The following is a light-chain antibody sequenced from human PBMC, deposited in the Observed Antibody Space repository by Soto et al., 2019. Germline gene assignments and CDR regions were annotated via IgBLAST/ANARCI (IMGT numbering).Light chain of an antibody. V-gene: IGKV1-5*01. CDR3: QQCHRYLT. CDR1: ESMSNC. Sequence: DIQMTQSPSTLSASVGDRVTITCRASESMSNCLAWYQQKPGKAPKLLISGASRLQSGVASRFSGSASGSEFTLTISSLQPDDIATYYCQQCHRYLTFGQGTKVEMK. CDR2: GAS. J-gene: IGKJ1*01.